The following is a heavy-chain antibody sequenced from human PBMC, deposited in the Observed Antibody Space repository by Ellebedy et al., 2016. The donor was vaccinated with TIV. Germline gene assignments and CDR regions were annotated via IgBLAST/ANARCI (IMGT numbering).Heavy chain of an antibody. CDR3: VKNSGWGY. CDR2: IVSTGDSA. V-gene: IGHV3-23*01. CDR1: GLSFYTHA. J-gene: IGHJ4*02. D-gene: IGHD5-12*01. Sequence: GGSLRLSXVASGLSFYTHAMGWVRQAPGKGLEWVASIVSTGDSADYADSVKGRFTISRDNSKNTLYLQVNSLSAEDTGVYYCVKNSGWGYWGQGTLVTVSA.